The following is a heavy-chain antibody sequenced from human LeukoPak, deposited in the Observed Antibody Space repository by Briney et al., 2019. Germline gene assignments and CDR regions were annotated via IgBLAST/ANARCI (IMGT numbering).Heavy chain of an antibody. CDR1: GFTFSSYG. CDR3: ARDFYSSGSAPQDY. Sequence: PGGSLRLSCAASGFTFSSYGMSWVRQAPGKGLEWVANIKQDGSEKYYVDSVKGRFTISRDNAKNSLYLQMNSLRAEDTAVYYCARDFYSSGSAPQDYWGQGTLVTVSS. CDR2: IKQDGSEK. J-gene: IGHJ4*02. D-gene: IGHD6-19*01. V-gene: IGHV3-7*01.